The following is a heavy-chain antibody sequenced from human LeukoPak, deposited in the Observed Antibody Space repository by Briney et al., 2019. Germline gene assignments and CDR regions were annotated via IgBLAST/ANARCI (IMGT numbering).Heavy chain of an antibody. V-gene: IGHV4-39*07. D-gene: IGHD3-16*01. CDR1: GGSISSSSYY. Sequence: SETLSLTCTVSGGSISSSSYYWGWIRQPPGKGLEWIGSIYYSGSTYYNPSLKSRVTISVDTSKNQFSLKLSSVTAADTAVYYCARIRPGVGAVGNYPYDAFDIWGLGTMVTVSS. CDR3: ARIRPGVGAVGNYPYDAFDI. CDR2: IYYSGST. J-gene: IGHJ3*02.